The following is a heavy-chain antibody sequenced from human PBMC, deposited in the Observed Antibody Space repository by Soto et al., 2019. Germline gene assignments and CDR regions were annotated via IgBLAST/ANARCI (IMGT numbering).Heavy chain of an antibody. CDR1: GYTFTSYY. D-gene: IGHD2-21*02. Sequence: ASVKVSCKASGYTFTSYYMHWVRQAPGQGLEWMGIINPSGGSTSYAQKLQGRVTMTRDTSTSTVYMELSSLRSEDTAVYYCASPLAYCGGDCYPDAFDIWGQGTMVTVSS. V-gene: IGHV1-46*01. CDR2: INPSGGST. J-gene: IGHJ3*02. CDR3: ASPLAYCGGDCYPDAFDI.